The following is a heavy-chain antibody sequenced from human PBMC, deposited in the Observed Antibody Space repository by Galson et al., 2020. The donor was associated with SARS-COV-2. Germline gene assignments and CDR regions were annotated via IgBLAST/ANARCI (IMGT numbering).Heavy chain of an antibody. CDR2: IYYSGST. J-gene: IGHJ4*02. CDR1: GGSISSSSYY. CDR3: ARDRSSGWPDY. D-gene: IGHD6-19*01. Sequence: ASETLSLTCTVSGGSISSSSYYWGWIRQPPGKGLEWIGSIYYSGSTYYNPSLKSQVTISVDTSKNQFSLKLSSVTAADTAVYYCARDRSSGWPDYWGQGTLVTVSS. V-gene: IGHV4-39*07.